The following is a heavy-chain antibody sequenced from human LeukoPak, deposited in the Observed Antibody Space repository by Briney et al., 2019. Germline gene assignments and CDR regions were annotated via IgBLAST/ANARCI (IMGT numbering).Heavy chain of an antibody. CDR2: ISSSSSTI. CDR1: GFTFSSYS. V-gene: IGHV3-48*04. D-gene: IGHD3-22*01. J-gene: IGHJ5*02. CDR3: ASGHADDYYDSSGYYH. Sequence: GSLRLSFGASGFTFSSYSMNWVRQAPGKGLEGVSYISSSSSTIYYADSVKGRFTISRDNAKNSLYLQMNSLRAEDTAVYYCASGHADDYYDSSGYYHWGQGTLVTVSS.